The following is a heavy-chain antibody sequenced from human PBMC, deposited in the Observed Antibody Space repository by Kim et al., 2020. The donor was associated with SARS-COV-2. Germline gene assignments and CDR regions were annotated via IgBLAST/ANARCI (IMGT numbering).Heavy chain of an antibody. Sequence: SETLSLTCTVSGGSMSPYYWSWIRQSPGKGLTWIGHVSYSGIINYNPYLKSRVDISVDLAQNQFSLELTSVTAADTAVYYCTKLDQQDDSGGNYGGGYY. CDR3: TKLDQQDDSGGNYGGGYY. CDR2: VSYSGII. CDR1: GGSMSPYY. D-gene: IGHD2-15*01. V-gene: IGHV4-59*01. J-gene: IGHJ6*01.